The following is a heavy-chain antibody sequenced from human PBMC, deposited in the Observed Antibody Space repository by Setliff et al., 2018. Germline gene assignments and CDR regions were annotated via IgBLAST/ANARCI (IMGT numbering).Heavy chain of an antibody. D-gene: IGHD3-22*01. CDR2: IYHSGST. J-gene: IGHJ4*02. Sequence: SETLSLTCAVSGYSISSGYYWGWIRQPPGKGLEWIGSIYHSGSTYYNPSLKSRVTMTRDTSTSTVYMELSSLRSEDTAVYYCARSDSSGLDPPNYFDYWGQGTLVTVSS. CDR3: ARSDSSGLDPPNYFDY. CDR1: GYSISSGYY. V-gene: IGHV4-38-2*01.